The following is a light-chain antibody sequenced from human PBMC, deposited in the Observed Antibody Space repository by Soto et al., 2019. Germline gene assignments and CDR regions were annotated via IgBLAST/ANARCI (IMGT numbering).Light chain of an antibody. V-gene: IGKV3-20*01. CDR3: QQYGSSPIT. J-gene: IGKJ5*01. Sequence: EIVLTQSPGTLALSPGERATLSCRASQRVSSNYLAWYQQKSGQAPRLLIYGASSRATGIPDRFSGSGSGTDFTLTISRLEPEDVAAYYCQQYGSSPITFGQGTRLEIK. CDR2: GAS. CDR1: QRVSSNY.